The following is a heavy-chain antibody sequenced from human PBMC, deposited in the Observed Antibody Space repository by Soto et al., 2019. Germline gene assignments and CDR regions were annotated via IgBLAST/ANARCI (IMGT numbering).Heavy chain of an antibody. V-gene: IGHV3-11*05. CDR3: ARDCSSTSCYGGHFDY. J-gene: IGHJ4*02. CDR2: IGSSSSYT. D-gene: IGHD2-2*01. Sequence: GGSLRLSCAASGFTFSDYYMSWIRQAPGKGLEWVSYIGSSSSYTNYADSVKGRFTISRDNAKNSLYLQMNSLRAEDTAVYYCARDCSSTSCYGGHFDYWGQGTLVTVSS. CDR1: GFTFSDYY.